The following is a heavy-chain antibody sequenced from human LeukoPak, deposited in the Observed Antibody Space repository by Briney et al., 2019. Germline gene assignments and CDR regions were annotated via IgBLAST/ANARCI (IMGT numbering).Heavy chain of an antibody. J-gene: IGHJ5*02. D-gene: IGHD3-22*01. CDR2: INPNSGGT. V-gene: IGHV1-2*02. Sequence: ASVKVSCKASGYTFTSYYMHWVRQAPGQGLEWMGWINPNSGGTNYAQKFQGRVTMTRDTSISTAYMELSRLRSDDTAVYYCARAYYYDSSGYYNNWFDPWGQGTLVTVSS. CDR1: GYTFTSYY. CDR3: ARAYYYDSSGYYNNWFDP.